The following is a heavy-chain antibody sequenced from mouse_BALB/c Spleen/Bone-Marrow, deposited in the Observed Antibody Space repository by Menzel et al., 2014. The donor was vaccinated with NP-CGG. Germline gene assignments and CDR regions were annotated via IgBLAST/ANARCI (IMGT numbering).Heavy chain of an antibody. CDR2: INPINGGT. V-gene: IGHV1S81*02. J-gene: IGHJ1*01. D-gene: IGHD1-1*01. CDR1: GYTFTSYY. Sequence: AHLVESGAELVKPGASVKLSCKASGYTFTSYYMYWVRQRPGQGLGWIGEINPINGGTNFSERFKSRATLTVDKSSSTAFMQLSTLTSEDSAVYYCTRSNYGYCYFDVCGAGTTVTDSS. CDR3: TRSNYGYCYFDV.